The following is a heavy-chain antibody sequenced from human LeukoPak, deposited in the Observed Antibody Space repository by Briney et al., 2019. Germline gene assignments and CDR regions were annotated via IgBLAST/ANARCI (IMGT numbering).Heavy chain of an antibody. CDR1: GFTFSSYA. V-gene: IGHV3-23*01. J-gene: IGHJ5*02. Sequence: GESLRLSCAASGFTFSSYAMSWVRQAPGEGLEWVSAISGSGGSTYYADSVKGRFTISRDNSKNTLYLQMNSLRAEDTAVYYCAKGALLEWLFGWFDPWGQGTLVTVSS. CDR3: AKGALLEWLFGWFDP. D-gene: IGHD3-3*02. CDR2: ISGSGGST.